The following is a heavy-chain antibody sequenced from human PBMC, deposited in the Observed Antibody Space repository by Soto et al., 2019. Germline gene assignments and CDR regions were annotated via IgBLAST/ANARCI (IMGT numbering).Heavy chain of an antibody. J-gene: IGHJ4*02. CDR2: IYYSGST. CDR3: AREGLGYSSSPEGGGYFDY. Sequence: QVQLQESGPGLVKPSQTLSLTCTVSGGSISSGDYYWSWIRQPPGKGLEWIGYIYYSGSTYYNPSVKGRVTISVDTSKNQFSLKLSSVTAADTAVYYCAREGLGYSSSPEGGGYFDYWGQGTLVTVSS. D-gene: IGHD6-6*01. CDR1: GGSISSGDYY. V-gene: IGHV4-30-4*01.